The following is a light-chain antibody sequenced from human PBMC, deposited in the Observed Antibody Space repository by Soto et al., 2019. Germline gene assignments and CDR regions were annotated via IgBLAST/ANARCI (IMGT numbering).Light chain of an antibody. CDR3: QQDNMTPFT. CDR2: ASS. CDR1: QTVSSN. V-gene: IGKV1-39*01. Sequence: DIQMTQSPSSLSASVGDRVTITCRTSQTVSSNLNWYQRKPGKAPSLLIYASSTLQSGVPSRFIGSGAETEFTLTISSMQPEDFATDYCQQDNMTPFTFGPGTKVDI. J-gene: IGKJ3*01.